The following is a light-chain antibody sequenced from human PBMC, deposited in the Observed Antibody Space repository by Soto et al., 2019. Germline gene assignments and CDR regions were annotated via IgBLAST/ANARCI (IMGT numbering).Light chain of an antibody. CDR3: QQSYSRT. Sequence: DILMTQSPSSLSASVGDRVTITCRASQSISTYLNWYQQKPGKAPKVLIYAASTLQSGVPSRFSGSGSEADFTLTISSLQPEDFATYYCQQSYSRTFGQGTKVDIK. V-gene: IGKV1-39*01. CDR1: QSISTY. CDR2: AAS. J-gene: IGKJ1*01.